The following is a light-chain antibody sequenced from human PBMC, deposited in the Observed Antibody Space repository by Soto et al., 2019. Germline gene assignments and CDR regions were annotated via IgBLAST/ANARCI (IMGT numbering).Light chain of an antibody. V-gene: IGKV3-20*01. Sequence: EIVLTQSPGTLSLSPGERATLSCGASQSVSSSYVAWYQQKPGQAPRLLIFGASNRATGVPDRFSGSGSGTDFTLTINRLAPEDIAVYYGHHYGSSSETFGQGTKVEIK. CDR1: QSVSSSY. CDR3: HHYGSSSET. J-gene: IGKJ1*01. CDR2: GAS.